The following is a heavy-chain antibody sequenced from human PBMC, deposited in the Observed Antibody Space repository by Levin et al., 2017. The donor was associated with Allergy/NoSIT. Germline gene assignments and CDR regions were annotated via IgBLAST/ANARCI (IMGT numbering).Heavy chain of an antibody. D-gene: IGHD5-12*01. CDR2: INHSGTT. V-gene: IGHV4-34*01. J-gene: IGHJ6*02. CDR3: ARLGSLNIVGTTSYYYYAMDV. Sequence: SETLSLTCAVYGASFSNAHWSWIRQPPGKGLEWIGEINHSGTTNYNPSLKSRVTISSDPSKNQFSLKVNSVTAADTAVYYCARLGSLNIVGTTSYYYYAMDVWGQGTTVTVSS. CDR1: GASFSNAH.